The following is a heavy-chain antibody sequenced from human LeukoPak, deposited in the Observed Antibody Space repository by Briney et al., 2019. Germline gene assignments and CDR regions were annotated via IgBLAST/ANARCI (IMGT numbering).Heavy chain of an antibody. CDR3: ARLKRTAMVPFDY. Sequence: ASVKVSCKASGYTFTSYDINWVRQATGQGLEWMGWMNPNSGNTGYAQKFQGRVTITRNTSISTAYMELSRLRSDDTAVYYCARLKRTAMVPFDYWGQGTLVTVSS. D-gene: IGHD5-18*01. J-gene: IGHJ4*02. CDR2: MNPNSGNT. V-gene: IGHV1-8*03. CDR1: GYTFTSYD.